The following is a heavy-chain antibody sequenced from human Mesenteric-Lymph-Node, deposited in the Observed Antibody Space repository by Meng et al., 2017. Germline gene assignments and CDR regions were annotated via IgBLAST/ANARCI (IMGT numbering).Heavy chain of an antibody. CDR1: GYTFTSYG. CDR3: ARDSSGFDY. CDR2: INPNSGDT. Sequence: ASVKVSCKASGYTFTSYGISWVRQAPGQGLEWMGRINPNSGDTNYAQKFQGRVTMTRDTSISTAYMELSRLRSDDTAVYYCARDSSGFDYWGQGTLVTVSS. J-gene: IGHJ4*02. V-gene: IGHV1-2*06. D-gene: IGHD6-19*01.